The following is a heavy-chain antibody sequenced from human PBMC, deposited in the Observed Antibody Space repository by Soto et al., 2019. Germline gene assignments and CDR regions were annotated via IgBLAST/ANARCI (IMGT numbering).Heavy chain of an antibody. CDR1: SGSISSSNW. V-gene: IGHV4-4*02. D-gene: IGHD3-3*01. CDR2: IYHSGST. Sequence: SETLSLTCAVSSGSISSSNWWSWVRQPPGKGLEWIGEIYHSGSTNYNPSLKSRVTISVDKSKNQFSLKLSPVTAADTAVYYCARVGTIFGVVISFDPWGQGTLVTVSS. J-gene: IGHJ5*02. CDR3: ARVGTIFGVVISFDP.